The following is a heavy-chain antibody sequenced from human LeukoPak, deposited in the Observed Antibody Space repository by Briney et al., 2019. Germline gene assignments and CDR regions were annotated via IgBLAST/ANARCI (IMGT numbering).Heavy chain of an antibody. CDR1: GYTFTSYD. D-gene: IGHD5-12*01. CDR2: MNPNSGNT. V-gene: IGHV1-8*03. CDR3: ARDLGYSRGQDAFDI. Sequence: ASVRVSCKASGYTFTSYDINWVRQATGQGGEWMGWMNPNSGNTGYAQKFQGRVTITRNTSISTAYMELSSLRSEDTAVYYCARDLGYSRGQDAFDIWGQGTMVTVSS. J-gene: IGHJ3*02.